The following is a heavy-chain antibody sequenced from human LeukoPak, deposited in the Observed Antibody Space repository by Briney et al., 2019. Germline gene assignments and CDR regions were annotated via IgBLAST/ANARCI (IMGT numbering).Heavy chain of an antibody. CDR3: AKDKAAPGYCTSDSCYSDY. D-gene: IGHD2-15*01. V-gene: IGHV3-23*01. CDR2: ISGSGGGT. J-gene: IGHJ4*02. CDR1: GFNFDNYY. Sequence: GGSLRLSCVGSGFNFDNYYMSWVRQAPGKGLEWVSGISGSGGGTYYADSVKGRFTISRDNSKNTLYLQMNSLRAEDTAVYYCAKDKAAPGYCTSDSCYSDYWGQGTLVTVSS.